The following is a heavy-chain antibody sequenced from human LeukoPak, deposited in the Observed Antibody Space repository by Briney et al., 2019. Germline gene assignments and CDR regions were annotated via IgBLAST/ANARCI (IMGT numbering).Heavy chain of an antibody. D-gene: IGHD6-6*01. CDR3: ASSSPLEYYYYGMDV. Sequence: SQTLSLTCTVSGGSISSGSYYWSWIRQPAGKGLEWIGRIYTSGSTYYNPSLKSRVTISVDTSKNQFSLKLSSVTAADTAVYYCASSSPLEYYYYGMDVWGQGTTVTVSS. CDR1: GGSISSGSYY. J-gene: IGHJ6*02. CDR2: IYTSGST. V-gene: IGHV4-61*02.